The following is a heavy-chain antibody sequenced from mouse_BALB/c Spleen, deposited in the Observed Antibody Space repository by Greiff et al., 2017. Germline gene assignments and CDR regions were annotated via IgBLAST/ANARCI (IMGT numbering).Heavy chain of an antibody. Sequence: VQLQQSGPGLVQPSQSLSITCTVSGFSLTSYGVHWVRQSPGKGLEWLGVIWSGGSTDYNAAFISRLSISKDNSKSQVFFKMNSLQANDTAIYYCARNFYYGSSYFYAMDYWGQGTSVTVSS. CDR2: IWSGGST. CDR3: ARNFYYGSSYFYAMDY. J-gene: IGHJ4*01. V-gene: IGHV2-2*02. CDR1: GFSLTSYG. D-gene: IGHD1-1*01.